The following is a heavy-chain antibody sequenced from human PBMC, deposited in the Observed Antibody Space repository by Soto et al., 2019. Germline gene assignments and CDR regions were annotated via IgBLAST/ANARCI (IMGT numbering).Heavy chain of an antibody. CDR3: ARVGAAAGTLDY. CDR2: IWYDGSNK. J-gene: IGHJ4*02. Sequence: QVQLVESGGGVVQPGRSLSLSCAASGFTFSSYGMHWVRQAPGKGLEWVAVIWYDGSNKYYADSVKGRFTISRDNSKNSLYLQMSSLRAEDTAVYYCARVGAAAGTLDYWGQGTLVTVSS. D-gene: IGHD6-13*01. V-gene: IGHV3-33*01. CDR1: GFTFSSYG.